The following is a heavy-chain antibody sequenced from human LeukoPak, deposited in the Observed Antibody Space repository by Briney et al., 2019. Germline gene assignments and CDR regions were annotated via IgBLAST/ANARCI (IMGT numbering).Heavy chain of an antibody. J-gene: IGHJ4*02. CDR3: AKDRDTSGSHRLFDY. CDR1: GYTLSSYA. Sequence: GGSLRLSCAASGYTLSSYAMSWVRQAPGKGLEWVSAINGSGGRTYYADSVKGRFTISRDNSKNTLYLQMNSLRAEDTAVYYCAKDRDTSGSHRLFDYWGQGILVTVSS. CDR2: INGSGGRT. V-gene: IGHV3-23*01. D-gene: IGHD3-22*01.